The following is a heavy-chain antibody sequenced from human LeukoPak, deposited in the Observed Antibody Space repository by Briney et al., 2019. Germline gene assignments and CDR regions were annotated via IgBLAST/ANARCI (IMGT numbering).Heavy chain of an antibody. Sequence: GGSLRLSCAASGFTFSSHGMNWVRQAPGKGLEWVSGISPSGGITYYTDSVRGRFTISRDNSKNTVSLQMNSPRAEDTAVYYCARGTPTTRDFDYWGQGTLVTVSS. CDR3: ARGTPTTRDFDY. V-gene: IGHV3-23*01. CDR1: GFTFSSHG. D-gene: IGHD4-11*01. CDR2: ISPSGGIT. J-gene: IGHJ4*02.